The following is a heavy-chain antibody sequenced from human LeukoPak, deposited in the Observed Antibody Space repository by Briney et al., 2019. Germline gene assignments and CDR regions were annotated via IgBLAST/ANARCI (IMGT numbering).Heavy chain of an antibody. CDR1: GGSINNYY. V-gene: IGHV4-59*01. D-gene: IGHD3-22*01. CDR3: ACLTTADAFDI. Sequence: PSETLSLTCTVSGGSINNYYWSWVRQPPGKGLDWIGYVFYTGYTHYNPSLKSRVTVSVDTSKNQFSLKLSSVTAADTAVYYCACLTTADAFDIWGQGTMVTVSS. CDR2: VFYTGYT. J-gene: IGHJ3*02.